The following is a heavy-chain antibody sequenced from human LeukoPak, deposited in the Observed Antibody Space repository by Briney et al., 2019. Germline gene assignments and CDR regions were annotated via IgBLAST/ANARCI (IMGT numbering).Heavy chain of an antibody. J-gene: IGHJ3*02. D-gene: IGHD1-14*01. CDR3: ASLTGAFDI. CDR2: INHSGST. V-gene: IGHV4-34*01. Sequence: SETLSLTCAVYGGSFSGYYWSWIRQHPGKGLEWIGEINHSGSTNYNPSLKSRVTISVDTSKNQFSLKLSSVTAADTAVYYCASLTGAFDIWGQGTMVSVSS. CDR1: GGSFSGYY.